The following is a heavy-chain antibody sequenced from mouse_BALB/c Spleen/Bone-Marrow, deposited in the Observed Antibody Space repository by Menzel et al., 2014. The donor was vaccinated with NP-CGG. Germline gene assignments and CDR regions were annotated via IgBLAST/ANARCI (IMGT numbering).Heavy chain of an antibody. Sequence: VQLQQSGAELVKPGAPVKLSCTASGFNIKDTYMHWVKQGPEQGLEWIGRIDPANGNTKYDPKFQGKATITADTSSNTAYLQLSSLTSEDTAVYYCARWEYYAMDYWGQGTSVTVSS. CDR3: ARWEYYAMDY. D-gene: IGHD4-1*01. CDR2: IDPANGNT. CDR1: GFNIKDTY. J-gene: IGHJ4*01. V-gene: IGHV14-3*02.